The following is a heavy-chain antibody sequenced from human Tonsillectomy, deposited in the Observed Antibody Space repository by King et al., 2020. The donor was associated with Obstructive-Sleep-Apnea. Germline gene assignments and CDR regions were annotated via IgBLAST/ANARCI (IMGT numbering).Heavy chain of an antibody. D-gene: IGHD1-26*01. CDR1: GFIFSNYA. V-gene: IGHV3-30*04. Sequence: VQLVESGGGVVQPGRSLRLSCAASGFIFSNYAMHWVRQAPGKGLQWVALISYDGSIKYYADSVKGRFTISRDNSKNTLYLQMNSLRIADTAVYYCTRDPSYNGRVNYFDYWGQGTLVTVSS. J-gene: IGHJ4*02. CDR2: ISYDGSIK. CDR3: TRDPSYNGRVNYFDY.